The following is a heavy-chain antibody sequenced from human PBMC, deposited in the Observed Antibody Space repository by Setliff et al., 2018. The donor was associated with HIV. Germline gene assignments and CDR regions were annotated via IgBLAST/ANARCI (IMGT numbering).Heavy chain of an antibody. D-gene: IGHD3-16*01. CDR1: GFTFSSSA. CDR2: ISGSGVST. CDR3: AKMGSPVGPDAFDI. V-gene: IGHV3-23*01. J-gene: IGHJ3*02. Sequence: PGGSLRLSCAASGFTFSSSAMSWVRQAPGKGLEWVSGISGSGVSTYYADSVKGRFTISRDNSKNTLYLQINSLRAEDTAVYYCAKMGSPVGPDAFDIWGQGTMVTVSS.